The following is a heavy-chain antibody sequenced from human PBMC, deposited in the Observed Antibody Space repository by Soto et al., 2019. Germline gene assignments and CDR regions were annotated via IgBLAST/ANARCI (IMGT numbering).Heavy chain of an antibody. CDR1: GFTVSSHY. CDR2: INSGGST. D-gene: IGHD2-2*01. CDR3: AREVFCSSSSCQVRYGMDV. V-gene: IGHV3-53*01. J-gene: IGHJ6*02. Sequence: GGSLRLSCEASGFTVSSHYMSWVRQAPGKGLEWVSVINSGGSTYYADSVKGRFTISRDHSRNTLYLQMNSLRVEDTAVYYCAREVFCSSSSCQVRYGMDVWGQGTTVTVSS.